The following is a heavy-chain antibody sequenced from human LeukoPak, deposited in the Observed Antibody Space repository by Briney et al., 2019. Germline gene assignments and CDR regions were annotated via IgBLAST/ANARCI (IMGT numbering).Heavy chain of an antibody. CDR1: GFSFSDYY. D-gene: IGHD3-22*01. CDR2: ISSSGSTI. CDR3: ARESYFDSSAYTKFDY. Sequence: GGSLRLSCAASGFSFSDYYMTWIRQAPGKGLEWLSYISSSGSTIYYADSVKGRFTISRDNVENSLYLQMNSQRAEDTAVYYCARESYFDSSAYTKFDYWGQGTLVTVSS. V-gene: IGHV3-11*01. J-gene: IGHJ4*02.